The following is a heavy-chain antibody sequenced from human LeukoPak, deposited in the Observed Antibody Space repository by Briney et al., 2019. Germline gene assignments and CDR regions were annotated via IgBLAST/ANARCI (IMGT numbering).Heavy chain of an antibody. J-gene: IGHJ6*02. CDR1: GFTFSSYA. CDR3: ARDRYCSGGSCYFWGNYYYYGMDV. V-gene: IGHV3-30-3*01. Sequence: SGGSLRLSCAASGFTFSSYAMHWVRQAPGKGLEWVAVISYDGSNKYYADSVKGRFTISRDNSKNTLYLQMNSLRAEDTAVYYCARDRYCSGGSCYFWGNYYYYGMDVWGQGTTVTVSS. D-gene: IGHD2-15*01. CDR2: ISYDGSNK.